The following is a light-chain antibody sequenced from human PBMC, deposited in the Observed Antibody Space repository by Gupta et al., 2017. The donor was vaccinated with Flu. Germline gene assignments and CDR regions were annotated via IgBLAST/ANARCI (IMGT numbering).Light chain of an antibody. Sequence: KVTISCSGSSSKIGNNYVGGEQQPPGTAPKLLIYENNKRRSGMPDRFSGSRYATSATLGITGLRTGAEADYYCGTGDSSRNGWVFGGGTTLTVL. V-gene: IGLV1-51*02. CDR1: SSKIGNNY. CDR2: ENN. CDR3: GTGDSSRNGWV. J-gene: IGLJ3*02.